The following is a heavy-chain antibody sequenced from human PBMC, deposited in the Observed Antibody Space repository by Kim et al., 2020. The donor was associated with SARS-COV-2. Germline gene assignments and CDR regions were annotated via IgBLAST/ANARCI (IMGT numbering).Heavy chain of an antibody. Sequence: GGSLRLSCAASGFTFSSYEMNWVRQAPGKGLEWVSYISSSGSTIYYADSVKGRFTISRDNAKNSLYLQMNSLRAEDTAVYYCARRPTITMIVVDSEAFDIWGQGTMVTVSS. D-gene: IGHD3-22*01. CDR2: ISSSGSTI. V-gene: IGHV3-48*03. CDR3: ARRPTITMIVVDSEAFDI. CDR1: GFTFSSYE. J-gene: IGHJ3*02.